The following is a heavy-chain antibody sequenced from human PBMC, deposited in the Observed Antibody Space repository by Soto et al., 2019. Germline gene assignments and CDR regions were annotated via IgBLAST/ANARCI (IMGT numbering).Heavy chain of an antibody. D-gene: IGHD3-22*01. CDR3: ARMYYYDSSGYYSHWYFDY. Sequence: SVKVSCKASGGTFSSYTISWVRQAPGQGLEWMGRIIPILGIANYAQKFQGRVAITADKSTSTAYMELSSLRSEDTAVYYCARMYYYDSSGYYSHWYFDYWGQGTLVTVSS. J-gene: IGHJ4*02. CDR1: GGTFSSYT. V-gene: IGHV1-69*02. CDR2: IIPILGIA.